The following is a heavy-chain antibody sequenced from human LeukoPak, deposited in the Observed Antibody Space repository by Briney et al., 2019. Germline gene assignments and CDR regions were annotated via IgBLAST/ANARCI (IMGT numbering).Heavy chain of an antibody. CDR1: GFTFSSYS. J-gene: IGHJ4*02. D-gene: IGHD3-9*01. CDR2: ITPSSSTI. V-gene: IGHV3-48*04. Sequence: GGSLRLSCAASGFTFSSYSMNWVRQAPGKGLEWVSYITPSSSTIYYADSVKGRFTISRDNAKNSLYLQMNSLRAEDTAVYYCARADYDILTGPDYWGQGTLVTVSS. CDR3: ARADYDILTGPDY.